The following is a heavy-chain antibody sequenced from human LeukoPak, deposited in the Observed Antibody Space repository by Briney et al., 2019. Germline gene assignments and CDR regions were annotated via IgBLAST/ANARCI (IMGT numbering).Heavy chain of an antibody. CDR3: ARQSGGDAFDI. Sequence: GGSLRLSCAASGFTFSSYWMSWVRQAPGKGLEWVANIKEDGSEKYYADSVKGRFTISRDNSKNTLYLQMNSLRAEDTAVYYCARQSGGDAFDIWGQGTMVTVSS. J-gene: IGHJ3*02. CDR1: GFTFSSYW. D-gene: IGHD4-23*01. V-gene: IGHV3-7*01. CDR2: IKEDGSEK.